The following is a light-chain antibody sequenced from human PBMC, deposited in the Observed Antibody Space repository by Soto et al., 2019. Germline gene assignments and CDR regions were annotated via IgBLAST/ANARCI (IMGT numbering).Light chain of an antibody. Sequence: QSPLTQPASVSGSPGQSITISCTGTSSDIGTYNYVSWYQQHPGQAPKLMIYDVSNRPSGVSDRFSGSKSGNTASLTISGLQAEDEADYYCYSCSRSSGTRYVFGTGTKLTVL. CDR1: SSDIGTYNY. V-gene: IGLV2-14*03. CDR2: DVS. J-gene: IGLJ1*01. CDR3: YSCSRSSGTRYV.